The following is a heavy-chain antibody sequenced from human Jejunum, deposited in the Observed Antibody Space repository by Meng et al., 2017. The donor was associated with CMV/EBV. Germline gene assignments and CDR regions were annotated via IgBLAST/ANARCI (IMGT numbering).Heavy chain of an antibody. J-gene: IGHJ6*02. Sequence: GFTFSTYAVSCVRLAPGKGLEWVSVLYGGGATTYSTDSVKGRFTISRDNSTSALYLQMNSLRAEDTAVYYCAKHRGAYEYYSMDVWGQGTTVTVSS. V-gene: IGHV3-23*03. CDR1: GFTFSTYA. CDR2: LYGGGATT. CDR3: AKHRGAYEYYSMDV.